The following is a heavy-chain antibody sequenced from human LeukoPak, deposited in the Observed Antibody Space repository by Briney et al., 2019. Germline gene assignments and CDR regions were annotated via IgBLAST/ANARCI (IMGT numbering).Heavy chain of an antibody. V-gene: IGHV4-59*01. CDR2: IYYSGST. D-gene: IGHD3-3*01. CDR3: ARDSGVVWSGFRRGFDY. Sequence: PSETLSLTCTVSGGSISSYYWSWIRQPPGKGLEWIGYIYYSGSTNYNPSLKSRVTISVDTSKNQFSLKLSSVTAADTAVYYCARDSGVVWSGFRRGFDYWGQGTLVTVSS. J-gene: IGHJ4*02. CDR1: GGSISSYY.